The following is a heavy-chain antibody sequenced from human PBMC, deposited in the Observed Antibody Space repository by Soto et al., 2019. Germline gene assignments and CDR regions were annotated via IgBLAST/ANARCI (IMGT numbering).Heavy chain of an antibody. CDR1: GFTFGDYA. Sequence: EVQLVESGGGLVKPGRSLRLSCIASGFTFGDYAMSWFRQAPGKGLEWVGFIRSKAYGGTTEYAASVKGRFTISRDDSKSIAYLQMNSLKTEDTAVYYCTRESGYSSGWFPTYFDYWGPGTLVTVSS. CDR3: TRESGYSSGWFPTYFDY. CDR2: IRSKAYGGTT. V-gene: IGHV3-49*05. D-gene: IGHD6-19*01. J-gene: IGHJ4*02.